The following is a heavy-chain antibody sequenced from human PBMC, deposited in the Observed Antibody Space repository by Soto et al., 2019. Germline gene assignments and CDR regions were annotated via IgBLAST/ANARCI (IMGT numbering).Heavy chain of an antibody. CDR2: IYYSGST. CDR3: ARVVGATYGMDV. CDR1: GGSISSGGYY. J-gene: IGHJ6*02. Sequence: PSETLSLTCTVSGGSISSGGYYWSWIRQHPGKGLEWIGYIYYSGSTYYNPSLKSRVTISVDTSKNQFSLKLSSVTAADTAVYYCARVVGATYGMDVWGQGTTVTDSS. V-gene: IGHV4-31*03. D-gene: IGHD1-26*01.